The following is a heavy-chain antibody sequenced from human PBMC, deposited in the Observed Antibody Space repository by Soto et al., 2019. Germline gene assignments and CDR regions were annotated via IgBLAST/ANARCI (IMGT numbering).Heavy chain of an antibody. Sequence: QVQLVESGGGVVQPGRSLRLSCAASGFTFSSYGMHWVRQAPGKGLEWVAVIWYDGSNKYYADSVKGRFTISRDNSENTLYLQMNSLRAEDTAVYYCARDLAGRYCSGGSCYPGEFDYWGQGTLVTVSS. V-gene: IGHV3-33*01. CDR2: IWYDGSNK. CDR3: ARDLAGRYCSGGSCYPGEFDY. J-gene: IGHJ4*02. D-gene: IGHD2-15*01. CDR1: GFTFSSYG.